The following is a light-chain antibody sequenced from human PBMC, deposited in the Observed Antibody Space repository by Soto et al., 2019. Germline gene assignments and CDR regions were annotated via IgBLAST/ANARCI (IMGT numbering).Light chain of an antibody. J-gene: IGLJ1*01. V-gene: IGLV2-23*02. CDR1: SSDVGSYNL. Sequence: QSVLTQPAPVSGSPGQSITISCTGTSSDVGSYNLVSWYQQHPGKAPKLMIYEVSKRPSGVSNRFSGSKSGNTASLTISGLQAEDEADYYCCSYAGTPRVFGTGTKVTVL. CDR2: EVS. CDR3: CSYAGTPRV.